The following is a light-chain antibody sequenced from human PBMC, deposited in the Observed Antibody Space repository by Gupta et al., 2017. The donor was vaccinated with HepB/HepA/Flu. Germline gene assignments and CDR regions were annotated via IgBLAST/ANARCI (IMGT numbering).Light chain of an antibody. CDR3: NSRDSSGNHVV. CDR2: GKN. V-gene: IGLV3-19*01. Sequence: SSALTQDPALSVALGQTVRITCQGDSLRSYYASWYQQKPGQAPVLVIYGKNNRPSGIPDRFSGSSSGNTASLTITGAQAEDEADYYCNSRDSSGNHVVFGGGTKLTVL. J-gene: IGLJ2*01. CDR1: SLRSYY.